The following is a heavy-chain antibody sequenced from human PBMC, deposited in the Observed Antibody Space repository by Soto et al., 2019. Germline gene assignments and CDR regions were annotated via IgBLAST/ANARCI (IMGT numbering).Heavy chain of an antibody. Sequence: QVQLVQSGAEVKKPGSSVKVSCKASGGTFSSYTISWVRQAPGQGLEWMGRIIPILGIANYAQKFQGRVTITADKSTSTAYMELSSLRSEDTAVYYCARDGPEDGSDHYWGQGTLVTVSS. CDR1: GGTFSSYT. J-gene: IGHJ4*02. D-gene: IGHD1-26*01. CDR3: ARDGPEDGSDHY. V-gene: IGHV1-69*08. CDR2: IIPILGIA.